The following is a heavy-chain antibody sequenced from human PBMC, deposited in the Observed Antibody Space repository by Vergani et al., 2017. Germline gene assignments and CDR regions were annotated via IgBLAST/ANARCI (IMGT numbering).Heavy chain of an antibody. CDR1: GGSFSGYY. CDR2: INHSGST. Sequence: QVQLQQWGAGLLKPSETLSLTCAVYGGSFSGYYWSWIRQPPGKGLEWIGEINHSGSTNYNPSLKSRVTISVDTSKNQFSLKLSSVNAADTAVYYCARRTGGSWDDWGQGTLVTVSS. CDR3: ARRTGGSWDD. J-gene: IGHJ4*02. V-gene: IGHV4-34*01.